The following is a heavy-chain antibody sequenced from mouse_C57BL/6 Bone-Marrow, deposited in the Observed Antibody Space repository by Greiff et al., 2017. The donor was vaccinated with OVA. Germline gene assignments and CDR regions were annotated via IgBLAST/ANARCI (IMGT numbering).Heavy chain of an antibody. V-gene: IGHV1-81*01. D-gene: IGHD1-1*01. CDR1: GYTFTSYG. CDR3: ARSHYYGSSYVTY. Sequence: QVQLKQSGAELARPGASVKLSCKASGYTFTSYGISWVKQRTGQGLEWIGEIYPRSGNTYYNEKFKGKATLTADKSSSTAYMGLRSLTSEDSAVYFCARSHYYGSSYVTYWGQGTLVTVSA. J-gene: IGHJ3*01. CDR2: IYPRSGNT.